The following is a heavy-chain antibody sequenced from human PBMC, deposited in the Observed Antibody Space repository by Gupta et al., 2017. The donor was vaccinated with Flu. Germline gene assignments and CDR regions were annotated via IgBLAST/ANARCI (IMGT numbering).Heavy chain of an antibody. CDR1: GFTFSSYA. Sequence: EVQLLESGGGLVQPGGSLRLSCAASGFTFSSYAMSWVRQAPGKGLEWVSAISGSGGSTYYADSVKGRFTISRDNSKNTLYLQMNRLRAEDTAVYYCAKGGRGREVPYGMDVWGQGTTVTVSS. J-gene: IGHJ6*02. CDR2: ISGSGGST. V-gene: IGHV3-23*01. D-gene: IGHD1-26*01. CDR3: AKGGRGREVPYGMDV.